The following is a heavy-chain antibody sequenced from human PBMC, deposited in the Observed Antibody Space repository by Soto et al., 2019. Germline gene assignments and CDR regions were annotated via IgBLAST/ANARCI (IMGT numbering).Heavy chain of an antibody. J-gene: IGHJ5*02. CDR1: GGPFSDYY. CDR2: INHSGST. V-gene: IGHV4-34*01. Sequence: PSETLSLTCAVYGGPFSDYYWSWIRQPPGKGLEWIGEINHSGSTNHNPSLKSRVTISVDTSKNQVSLKLRSVTAADTAVYYCARAGVWISGVVTERGFDPWGQGTLVTVSS. CDR3: ARAGVWISGVVTERGFDP. D-gene: IGHD3-3*01.